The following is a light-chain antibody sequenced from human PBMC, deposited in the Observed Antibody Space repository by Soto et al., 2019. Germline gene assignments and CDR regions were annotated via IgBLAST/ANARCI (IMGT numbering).Light chain of an antibody. CDR1: QSVSSSY. V-gene: IGKV3-20*01. CDR3: HQQRSYPYMCT. J-gene: IGKJ2*02. CDR2: AAS. Sequence: EIVLTQSPGTLSLSPGDSATLSCRTSQSVSSSYFAWYQQKRDQAPRLLIYAASSRATGIPDRSSGSGSGADLTLTISSIGPEDYAVYYYHQQRSYPYMCTFGQGTNLEI.